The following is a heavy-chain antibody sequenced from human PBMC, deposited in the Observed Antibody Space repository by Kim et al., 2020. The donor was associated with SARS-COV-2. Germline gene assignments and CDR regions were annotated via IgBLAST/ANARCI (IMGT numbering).Heavy chain of an antibody. V-gene: IGHV1-69*13. CDR2: IIPIFGTA. CDR3: ARALNDYVWGSYPPPYYYGMDV. CDR1: GGTFSSYA. D-gene: IGHD3-16*02. Sequence: SVKVSCKASGGTFSSYAISWVRQAPGQGLEWMGGIIPIFGTANYAQKFQGRVTITADEFTSTAYMELSSLRSEDTAVYYCARALNDYVWGSYPPPYYYGMDVWGQGTTVTVSS. J-gene: IGHJ6*02.